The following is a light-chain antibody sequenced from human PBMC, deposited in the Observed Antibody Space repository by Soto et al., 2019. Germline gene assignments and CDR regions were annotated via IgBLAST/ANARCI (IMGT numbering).Light chain of an antibody. Sequence: EIVLTQSPATLSLSPGERATLSCRASQSVSSYLAWYQQKPGQAPRLLIYDASNRATGIPARFSGSGSGTDFTFTISTLELEDFDVYSSKELSNRPGLTSGGGT. J-gene: IGKJ4*01. V-gene: IGKV3-11*01. CDR1: QSVSSY. CDR2: DAS. CDR3: KELSNRPGLT.